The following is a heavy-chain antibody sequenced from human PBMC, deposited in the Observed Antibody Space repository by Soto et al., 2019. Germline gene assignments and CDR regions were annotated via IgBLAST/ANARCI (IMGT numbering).Heavy chain of an antibody. V-gene: IGHV3-74*01. Sequence: GGSLRLSCAASGFTFSSYWMHWVRQAPGKGLVWVSRINSDGSSTSYADSVKGRFTISRDNAKNTLYLQMNSLRAEDTAVYYRARGEPGDYEVNFAYWGQGTLVTVSS. J-gene: IGHJ4*02. CDR1: GFTFSSYW. CDR3: ARGEPGDYEVNFAY. CDR2: INSDGSST. D-gene: IGHD4-17*01.